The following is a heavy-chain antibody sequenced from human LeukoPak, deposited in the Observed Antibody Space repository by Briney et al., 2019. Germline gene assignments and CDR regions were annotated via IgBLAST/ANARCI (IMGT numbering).Heavy chain of an antibody. CDR1: GGSISRYF. CDR3: AKRHSFDSSGYSV. D-gene: IGHD3-22*01. V-gene: IGHV4-59*08. J-gene: IGHJ4*02. Sequence: SETLSLTCTVSGGSISRYFWTWIRQPPGKGLEGIGYISYIGSTDYNPSLKSRVTISIDTSQNQFSLKLTSVTAADTAVYYCAKRHSFDSSGYSVWGQGTLVTVSS. CDR2: ISYIGST.